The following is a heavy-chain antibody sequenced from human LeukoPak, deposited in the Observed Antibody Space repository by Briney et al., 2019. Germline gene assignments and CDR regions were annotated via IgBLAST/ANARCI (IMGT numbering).Heavy chain of an antibody. J-gene: IGHJ4*02. CDR1: GGSFSGYY. V-gene: IGHV4-34*01. Sequence: PSETLSLTCAVYGGSFSGYYWGWIRQPPGKGLEWIGEINHSGSTNYNPSLKSRVTISVDTSKNQFSLKVSSVTAADTAVYYCARGGMVPGDDYFDYWGQGTLVTVSS. CDR2: INHSGST. CDR3: ARGGMVPGDDYFDY. D-gene: IGHD3-10*01.